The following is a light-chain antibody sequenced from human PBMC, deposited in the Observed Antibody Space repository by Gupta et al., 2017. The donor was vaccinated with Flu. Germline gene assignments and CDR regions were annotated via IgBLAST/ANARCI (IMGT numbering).Light chain of an antibody. CDR2: GAY. Sequence: EIVMTQSPATLSASPGDRATLSCRASQSLNSIYLAWYQQKPGQAPRLLIYGAYTRATGFPARFSGSGSGTEFTLTISSLQSEDLAVYFCQQYQSWPLTFGGGTRVEIK. CDR1: QSLNSIY. CDR3: QQYQSWPLT. J-gene: IGKJ4*01. V-gene: IGKV3-15*01.